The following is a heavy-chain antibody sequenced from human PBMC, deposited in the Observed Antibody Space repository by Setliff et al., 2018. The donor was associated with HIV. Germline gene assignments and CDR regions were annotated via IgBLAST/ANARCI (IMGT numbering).Heavy chain of an antibody. CDR2: ISYEGTNK. J-gene: IGHJ4*02. CDR3: ARGDSFVYSYVYPDY. Sequence: GGSLRLSCEASGFTVSCKYMSWVRQVPGKGLEWVAVISYEGTNKYYADSVKGRFTITRDNTKNSLYLQMNSLRAEDTAVYYCARGDSFVYSYVYPDYWGQGTLVTVSS. V-gene: IGHV3-30*03. D-gene: IGHD3-22*01. CDR1: GFTVSCKY.